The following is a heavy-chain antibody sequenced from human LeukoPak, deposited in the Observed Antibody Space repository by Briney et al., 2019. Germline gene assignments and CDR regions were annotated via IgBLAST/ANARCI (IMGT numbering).Heavy chain of an antibody. J-gene: IGHJ5*02. CDR2: ISSSSSYI. CDR1: GFTFSSYS. Sequence: GGSLRLSCAASGFTFSSYSMNWVRQAPGKGLEWVSSISSSSSYIYYAHSVKGRFTISRDNAKNSLYLQMNSLRAEDTAVYYCARGTRNGVVVITAWGQGTLVTVSS. V-gene: IGHV3-21*01. D-gene: IGHD3-22*01. CDR3: ARGTRNGVVVITA.